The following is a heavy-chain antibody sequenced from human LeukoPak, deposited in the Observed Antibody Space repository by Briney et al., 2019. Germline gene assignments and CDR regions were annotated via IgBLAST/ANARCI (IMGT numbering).Heavy chain of an antibody. CDR1: GGSFSGYY. V-gene: IGHV4-34*01. CDR3: ATTLGYCSGGSCYHWFDP. J-gene: IGHJ5*02. Sequence: PLETLSLTCAVYGGSFSGYYWSWIRQPPGKGLEWIGEINHSGSTNYNPSLKSRVTISVDTSKNQFSLKLSSVTAADTAVYYCATTLGYCSGGSCYHWFDPWGQGTLVTVSS. CDR2: INHSGST. D-gene: IGHD2-15*01.